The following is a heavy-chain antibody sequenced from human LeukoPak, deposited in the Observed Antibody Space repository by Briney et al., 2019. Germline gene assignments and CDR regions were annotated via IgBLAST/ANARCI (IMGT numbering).Heavy chain of an antibody. D-gene: IGHD3-22*01. CDR1: GVTVWNYY. Sequence: PSENLSFTCTVSGVTVWNYYWNWMRQPPGKGLEGFGNIYSTGSPNYTPSHKSRITMSVDTSKNKFSLHLNSVTSADTAVYFCARQGPFNDDSTEPCDTWGQGTLVTVSS. V-gene: IGHV4-59*02. J-gene: IGHJ5*01. CDR3: ARQGPFNDDSTEPCDT. CDR2: IYSTGSP.